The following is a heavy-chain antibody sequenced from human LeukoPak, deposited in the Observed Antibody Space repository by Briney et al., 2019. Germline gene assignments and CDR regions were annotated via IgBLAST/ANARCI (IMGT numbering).Heavy chain of an antibody. J-gene: IGHJ2*01. D-gene: IGHD3-22*01. CDR2: MYYRGTS. CDR1: GDSISSSYHF. CDR3: ARGLSGYYDSSGYYWYFDL. Sequence: SETLSLTCNVSGDSISSSYHFWGWIRQPPGKGLEWIGGMYYRGTSYYSPSLRSRVTISVDTSKNQFSLKLSSVTAADTAVYYCARGLSGYYDSSGYYWYFDLWGRGTLVTVSS. V-gene: IGHV4-39*07.